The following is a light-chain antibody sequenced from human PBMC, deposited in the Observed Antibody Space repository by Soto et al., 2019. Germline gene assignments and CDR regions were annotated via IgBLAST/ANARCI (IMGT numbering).Light chain of an antibody. CDR3: QKYGGSPLT. V-gene: IGKV3-20*01. CDR2: GAS. Sequence: SVSTQVPGALTQPPVERPTLSCRSSQSVSRNYLAWYQQNPGQAPRLLIYGASSRATGIPDRFSGSGSGTDFVLTISRLEPEDSAVYYCQKYGGSPLTFGGGTQLDI. J-gene: IGKJ4*01. CDR1: QSVSRNY.